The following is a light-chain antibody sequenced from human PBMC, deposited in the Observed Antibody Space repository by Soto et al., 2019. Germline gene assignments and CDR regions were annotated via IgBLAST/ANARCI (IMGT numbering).Light chain of an antibody. V-gene: IGLV2-23*01. CDR1: SSDVGSYNL. CDR2: EGN. CDR3: CSYAGISTLV. J-gene: IGLJ2*01. Sequence: QSVLTQPASVSGSPGQSITISCTGTSSDVGSYNLVSWYQQHPGKAPKLMIYEGNKRPSGVSNRFTGSKSGNTASLTISGLQAEDEADYYCCSYAGISTLVFGGGTKVTVL.